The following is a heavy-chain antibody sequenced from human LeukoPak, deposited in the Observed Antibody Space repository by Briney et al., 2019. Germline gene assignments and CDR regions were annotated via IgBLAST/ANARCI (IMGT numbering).Heavy chain of an antibody. D-gene: IGHD1-26*01. CDR3: ARDSGSGNNDY. Sequence: ASVKVSCKASGYTFTGYYMHWVRQAPGQGLEWMGRINPNSGGTNYAQKFQGRVTMTRDTSISTAYMELSRLRSEDAAVYYCARDSGSGNNDYWGQGTLVTVSS. J-gene: IGHJ4*02. CDR2: INPNSGGT. V-gene: IGHV1-2*06. CDR1: GYTFTGYY.